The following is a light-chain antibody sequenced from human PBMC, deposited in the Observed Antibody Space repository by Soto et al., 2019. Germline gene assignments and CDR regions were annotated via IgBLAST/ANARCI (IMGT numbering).Light chain of an antibody. J-gene: IGKJ2*01. CDR3: QQYKAYPYI. Sequence: DIQMTQSPSTLSAFVGDRVSISFRASQSINSWLAWYQQKPGKAPQLLIQKASTLESGVPSRFSGSGSGTEFTLTISSLQPDDFASYYCQQYKAYPYIFGQGTKVDIK. V-gene: IGKV1-5*03. CDR1: QSINSW. CDR2: KAS.